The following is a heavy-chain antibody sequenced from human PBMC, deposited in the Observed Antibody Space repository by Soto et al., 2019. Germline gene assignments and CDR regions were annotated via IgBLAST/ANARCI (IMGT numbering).Heavy chain of an antibody. CDR2: IYHSGST. Sequence: PSETLSLTCAVSGGSISRSNWWRWGRQPPGKGLEWIGEIYHSGSTNYNPSLKSRVTISVDKSKNQFSLKLSSVTAADTAVYYCARVGYYYDSRQDHWFDPWGQGTLVTVS. V-gene: IGHV4-4*02. D-gene: IGHD3-22*01. J-gene: IGHJ5*02. CDR3: ARVGYYYDSRQDHWFDP. CDR1: GGSISRSNW.